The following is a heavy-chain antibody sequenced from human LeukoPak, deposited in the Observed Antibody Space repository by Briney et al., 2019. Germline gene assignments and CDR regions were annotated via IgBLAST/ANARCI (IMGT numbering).Heavy chain of an antibody. D-gene: IGHD6-19*01. V-gene: IGHV4-39*07. CDR3: ARGYSSGWSPFDY. CDR2: IYYSGST. J-gene: IGHJ4*02. Sequence: SETLSLTCSVSGGSLSSSSYYWGWIRQPPGKGVGWVGSIYYSGSTYSNPSLKSQVTLSQDTSNNPFSLKLISVSPADTVVYYCARGYSSGWSPFDYWGQGTLVSVSS. CDR1: GGSLSSSSYY.